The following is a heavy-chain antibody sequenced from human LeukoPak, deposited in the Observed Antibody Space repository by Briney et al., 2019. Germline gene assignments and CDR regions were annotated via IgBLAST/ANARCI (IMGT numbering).Heavy chain of an antibody. D-gene: IGHD1-26*01. J-gene: IGHJ5*02. V-gene: IGHV1-8*02. CDR1: GYTFTSYG. Sequence: ASVKVSCKASGYTFTSYGINWVRQATGQGLEWMGWMNPNSGNTGYAQKFQGRVTMTRNTSISTAYMELSSLRSEDTAVYYCARGSPRIVGATTNWFDPWGQGTLVTVSS. CDR2: MNPNSGNT. CDR3: ARGSPRIVGATTNWFDP.